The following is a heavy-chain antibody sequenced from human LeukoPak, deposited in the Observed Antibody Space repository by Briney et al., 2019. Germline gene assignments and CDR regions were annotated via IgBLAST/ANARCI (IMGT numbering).Heavy chain of an antibody. V-gene: IGHV3-43D*03. CDR1: GFTFDDYA. CDR3: AKDSVGYYDSSGYYGGVFDY. CDR2: ISWDGGST. J-gene: IGHJ4*02. D-gene: IGHD3-22*01. Sequence: GGSLRLSCAASGFTFDDYAMHWVRQAPGKGLEWVSLISWDGGSTYYADSVKGRFTISRDNSKNSLYLQMNSLRAEDTALYYCAKDSVGYYDSSGYYGGVFDYWGQGTLVTVSS.